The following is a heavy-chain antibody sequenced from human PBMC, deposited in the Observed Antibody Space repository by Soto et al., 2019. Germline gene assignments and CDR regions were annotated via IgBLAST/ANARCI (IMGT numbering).Heavy chain of an antibody. CDR1: GFTFSSYA. Sequence: GGSLRLSCAASGFTFSSYAMSWVRQAPGKGLEWVSAISGSGGSTYYADSVKGRFTISRDNSKNTLYLQMNSLRAEDTAVYYCARDQNRRDDVWDYYYGMDVWGQGTTVTVSS. J-gene: IGHJ6*02. CDR3: ARDQNRRDDVWDYYYGMDV. D-gene: IGHD3-3*01. CDR2: ISGSGGST. V-gene: IGHV3-23*01.